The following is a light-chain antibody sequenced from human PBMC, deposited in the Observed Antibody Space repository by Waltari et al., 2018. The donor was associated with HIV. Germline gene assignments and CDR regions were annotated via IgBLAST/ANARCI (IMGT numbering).Light chain of an antibody. CDR2: GNN. Sequence: QSVLTQPPSVSGAPGQRVTISCTGSNSNIGAAYDVHSFQQLPGTAPKLVNYGNNNRPSGVPDRFSGSKSGTSASLAISGLQAEDEADYYCQSYDSSLSGSVFGGGTKLTVL. J-gene: IGLJ2*01. CDR1: NSNIGAAYD. V-gene: IGLV1-40*01. CDR3: QSYDSSLSGSV.